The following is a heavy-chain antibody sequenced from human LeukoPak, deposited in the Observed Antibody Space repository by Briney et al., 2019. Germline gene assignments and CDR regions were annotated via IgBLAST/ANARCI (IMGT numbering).Heavy chain of an antibody. CDR1: GGSISSHY. J-gene: IGHJ6*02. Sequence: SETLSLTCTVSGGSISSHYWSWIRQPPGKGLEWIGYIYYSGSTNYNPSLKSRVTISVDTSKNQFSLKLSSVTAADTAVYYCARGRYCSSTSCYTDYYGMDVWGQGTTVTVSS. CDR3: ARGRYCSSTSCYTDYYGMDV. CDR2: IYYSGST. V-gene: IGHV4-59*11. D-gene: IGHD2-2*02.